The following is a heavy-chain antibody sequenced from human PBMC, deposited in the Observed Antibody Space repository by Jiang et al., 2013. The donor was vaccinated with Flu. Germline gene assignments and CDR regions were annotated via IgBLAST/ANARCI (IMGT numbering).Heavy chain of an antibody. CDR3: ARDQLEFGAFDI. V-gene: IGHV4-59*01. D-gene: IGHD1-1*01. Sequence: GPGLVKPSGRPVSLTCTVSGGSISRYYWSWIRQPPGKGLEWIGYIYYSGTTNYNPSLKSRVTISIDTSRTQFSLKLTSVTAADTAVYWCARDQLEFGAFDIWGQGTMVTVSS. CDR1: GGSISRYY. J-gene: IGHJ3*02. CDR2: IYYSGTT.